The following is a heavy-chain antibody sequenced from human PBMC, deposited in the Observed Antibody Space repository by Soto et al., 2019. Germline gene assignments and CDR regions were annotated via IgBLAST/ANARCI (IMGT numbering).Heavy chain of an antibody. V-gene: IGHV1-69*06. J-gene: IGHJ4*02. CDR2: IIPIFGTA. Sequence: QVQLVQSGAEVKKPGSSVKVSCKASGGSFSSYAISWVRQAPGQGLEWMGGIIPIFGTANYALKFQGRVRITADISTSTVYMEVSRLRFEDTAMYYCARGGGEMTTPPPYTYWGQGTLVTVSS. D-gene: IGHD4-4*01. CDR3: ARGGGEMTTPPPYTY. CDR1: GGSFSSYA.